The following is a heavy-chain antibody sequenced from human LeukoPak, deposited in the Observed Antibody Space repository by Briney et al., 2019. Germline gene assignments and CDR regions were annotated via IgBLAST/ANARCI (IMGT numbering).Heavy chain of an antibody. CDR2: ISYDGSNK. V-gene: IGHV3-30*19. CDR1: GFTFSSYG. J-gene: IGHJ4*02. CDR3: ATGTSGVY. D-gene: IGHD2-8*01. Sequence: GGSLRLSCAASGFTFSSYGMHWVRQAPGKGLEWVAVISYDGSNKYYADSVKGRFTISRDNSKNTLYLQMNSLRAEDTAVYYCATGTSGVYWGQGTLVTVSS.